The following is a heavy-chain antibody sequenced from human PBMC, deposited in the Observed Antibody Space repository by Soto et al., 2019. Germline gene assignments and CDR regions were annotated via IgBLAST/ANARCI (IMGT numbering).Heavy chain of an antibody. D-gene: IGHD1-26*01. CDR2: ISGSGGST. CDR1: GFTFSSYA. Sequence: GGSLRLSCAASGFTFSSYAMSWVRQAPGKGLEWVSAISGSGGSTYYADSVKGRFTISRDNSKNTLYLQMNSLRAEDTAVYYCARDGLVGATTFGAFDIWGQGTMVTVSS. CDR3: ARDGLVGATTFGAFDI. J-gene: IGHJ3*02. V-gene: IGHV3-23*01.